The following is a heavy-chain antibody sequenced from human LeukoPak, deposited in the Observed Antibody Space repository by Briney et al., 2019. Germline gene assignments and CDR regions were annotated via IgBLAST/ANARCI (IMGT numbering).Heavy chain of an antibody. CDR3: ARRPPRIYYYDSSGYYSDAFDI. D-gene: IGHD3-22*01. CDR2: IYTSGST. Sequence: PSETLSLTCTVSGGSISSYYWSWIRQPPGKGLEWIGYIYTSGSTNYNPSLKSRVTISVDTSKNQFSLKLSSVTAADTAVYYCARRPPRIYYYDSSGYYSDAFDIWGQGTMVTVSS. CDR1: GGSISSYY. V-gene: IGHV4-4*09. J-gene: IGHJ3*02.